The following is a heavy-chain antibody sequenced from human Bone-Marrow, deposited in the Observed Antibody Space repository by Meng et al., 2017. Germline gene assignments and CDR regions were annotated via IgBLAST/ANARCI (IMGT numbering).Heavy chain of an antibody. CDR1: GFTFSSYA. Sequence: GESLKISCAASGFTFSSYAMSWVRQAPGKGLEWVSAISGSGGSTYYADSVKGRFTISRDNSKNTLYLQMNSLRAEDTAVYYCAKDKVYYGDYGCWGQGTRVTGYS. D-gene: IGHD4-17*01. CDR2: ISGSGGST. J-gene: IGHJ4*02. V-gene: IGHV3-23*01. CDR3: AKDKVYYGDYGC.